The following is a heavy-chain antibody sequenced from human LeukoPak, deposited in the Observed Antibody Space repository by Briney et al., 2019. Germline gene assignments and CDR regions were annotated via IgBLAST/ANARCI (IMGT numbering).Heavy chain of an antibody. V-gene: IGHV4-61*02. J-gene: IGHJ4*02. CDR1: GGSISSRSYY. Sequence: PSETLSLTCTVSGGSISSRSYYWSWIRQPAGKGLEWIGRIYTSGSTNYNPSLKSRVTISVDTSKNQFSLKLRSVTAADTAVYYCARVTGYTIEDYFDYWGQGTLVTVSS. CDR2: IYTSGST. D-gene: IGHD3-9*01. CDR3: ARVTGYTIEDYFDY.